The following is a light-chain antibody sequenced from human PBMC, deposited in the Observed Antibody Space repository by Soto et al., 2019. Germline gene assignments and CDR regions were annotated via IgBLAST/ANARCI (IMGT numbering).Light chain of an antibody. J-gene: IGLJ1*01. Sequence: QSVLMQPPSVSAAPGQKVTISCSGSNSNIGNNYVSWYQQLPGTAPKLLIYDNYKRPSGIPDRSTGSKSGTSATLGITGLQTGDEADYYCGTWDSSLSAYVFGTGTKLTVL. CDR1: NSNIGNNY. V-gene: IGLV1-51*01. CDR2: DNY. CDR3: GTWDSSLSAYV.